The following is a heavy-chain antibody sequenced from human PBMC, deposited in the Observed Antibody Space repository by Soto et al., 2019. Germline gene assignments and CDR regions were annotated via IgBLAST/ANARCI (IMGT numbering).Heavy chain of an antibody. CDR2: INPNSGGT. CDR1: GYTFTGYY. J-gene: IGHJ6*02. Sequence: ASVKVSCKASGYTFTGYYMHWVRQAPGQGLEWMGWINPNSGGTNYAQKFQGRVTMTRDTSISTAYMELSSVTAADTAVYYCATRFSTVTTSEYYYYYGMDVWGQGTTVTVSS. CDR3: ATRFSTVTTSEYYYYYGMDV. V-gene: IGHV1-2*02. D-gene: IGHD4-17*01.